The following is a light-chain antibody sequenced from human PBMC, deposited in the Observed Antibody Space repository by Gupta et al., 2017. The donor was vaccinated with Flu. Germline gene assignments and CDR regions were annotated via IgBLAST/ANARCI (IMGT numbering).Light chain of an antibody. CDR1: KLGDKY. J-gene: IGLJ2*01. CDR3: QAWDSSTVL. Sequence: SPGQTASMTCSGDKLGDKYACWYQQKPGQSPALVIYQDIRRPSGIPERFSGSNSGNTATLTISGTQAMDEADYYCQAWDSSTVLFGGGTKLTVL. V-gene: IGLV3-1*01. CDR2: QDI.